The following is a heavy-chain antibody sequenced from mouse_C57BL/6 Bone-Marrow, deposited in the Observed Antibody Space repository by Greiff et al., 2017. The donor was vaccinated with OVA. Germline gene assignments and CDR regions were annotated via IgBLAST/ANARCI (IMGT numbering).Heavy chain of an antibody. J-gene: IGHJ4*01. CDR1: GFTFTTYA. D-gene: IGHD1-3*01. CDR2: ISSKSSNYAT. CDR3: VRGGKGYAMDD. V-gene: IGHV10-3*01. Sequence: EVHLVESGGGLVQPKGSLKLSCAASGFTFTTYAMHWVRQAPGKGLEWVARISSKSSNYATYYANSVKDIFTISRDNAQSMLYLQMNNLKTEDTAMYYCVRGGKGYAMDDWGQGTSVTVSS.